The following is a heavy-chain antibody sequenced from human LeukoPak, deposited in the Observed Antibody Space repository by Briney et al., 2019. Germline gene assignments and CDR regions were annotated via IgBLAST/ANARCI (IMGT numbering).Heavy chain of an antibody. CDR2: INAGNGNT. CDR1: GYTFTSYA. Sequence: GASVKVSCKASGYTFTSYAMHWVRQAPGQRLEWMGWINAGNGNTKYSQKFQSRVTITRDTSASTAYMELSSLRSEDTAVYYCARERRGRAAAGTGGFDYWGQGTLVTVSS. D-gene: IGHD6-13*01. V-gene: IGHV1-3*01. J-gene: IGHJ4*02. CDR3: ARERRGRAAAGTGGFDY.